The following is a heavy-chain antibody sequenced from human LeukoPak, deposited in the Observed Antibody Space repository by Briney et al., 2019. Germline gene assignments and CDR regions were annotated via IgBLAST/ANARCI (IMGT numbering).Heavy chain of an antibody. J-gene: IGHJ4*02. CDR1: GYTFTGYY. V-gene: IGHV1-2*06. CDR2: INPNSGGT. Sequence: ASVKVSCKASGYTFTGYYMHWVRQALGQGLEWMGRINPNSGGTNYAQKFQGRVTMTRDTSISTAYMELSSLRSEDTAVYYCAMDGDVDFDYWGQGTLVTVSS. CDR3: AMDGDVDFDY. D-gene: IGHD4-17*01.